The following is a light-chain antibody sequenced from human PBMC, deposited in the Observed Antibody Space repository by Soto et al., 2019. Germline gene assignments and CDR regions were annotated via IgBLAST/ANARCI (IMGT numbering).Light chain of an antibody. CDR1: ERLTTN. V-gene: IGKV3D-15*01. J-gene: IGKJ4*01. CDR3: QQYNKWPRT. CDR2: GTD. Sequence: EIVMTQSPATLSVSPGEGVTLSCMASERLTTNLAWYQQSPGQAPRLLIYGTDTRATGIPTRFSGSGTGTEFTLTISSLESEDFAVYYCQQYNKWPRTFGGGTKVDIK.